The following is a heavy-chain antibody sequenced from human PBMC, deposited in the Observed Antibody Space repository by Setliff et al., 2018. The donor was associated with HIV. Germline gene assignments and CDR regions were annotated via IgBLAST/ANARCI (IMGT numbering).Heavy chain of an antibody. CDR3: ARGPSGYYYYYAMDV. Sequence: SETLSLTCTASGGSISSSSYYWGWIRQPPGKGLEWIGSMYYSGSTYYNPSFNSRVTMSVDTSKNHFSLKMNSVTAANTAVYYCARGPSGYYYYYAMDVWGQGTPVTVSS. CDR2: MYYSGST. CDR1: GGSISSSSYY. J-gene: IGHJ6*02. V-gene: IGHV4-39*07.